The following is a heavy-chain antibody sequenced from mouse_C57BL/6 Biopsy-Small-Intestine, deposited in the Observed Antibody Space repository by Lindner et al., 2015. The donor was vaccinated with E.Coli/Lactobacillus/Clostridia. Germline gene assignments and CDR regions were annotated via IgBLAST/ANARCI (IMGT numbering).Heavy chain of an antibody. CDR2: ISSGSSTI. CDR3: TRGYFYPAMDY. J-gene: IGHJ4*01. CDR1: GFTFSDYG. Sequence: VQLQESGGGLVKPGGSLKLSCAASGFTFSDYGMHWVRQAPEKGLEWVAYISSGSSTIYYADTVKGRFTISRDNAKNTLFLQMSSLKSEDTAMYYCTRGYFYPAMDYWGQGTSVTVSS. V-gene: IGHV5-17*03.